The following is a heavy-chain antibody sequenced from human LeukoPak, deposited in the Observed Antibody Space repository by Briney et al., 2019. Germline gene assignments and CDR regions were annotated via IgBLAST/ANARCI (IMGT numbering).Heavy chain of an antibody. CDR1: GRSISSYY. D-gene: IGHD1-14*01. J-gene: IGHJ5*02. CDR3: ARTPGRDWFDP. Sequence: SETLSLTCTVSGRSISSYYWSWIRQPPGKGLEWIGYIYYSGSTNYNPSLKSRVTISVDTSKNQFSLKLSSVTAADTAVYYCARTPGRDWFDPWGQGTLVTVSS. V-gene: IGHV4-59*01. CDR2: IYYSGST.